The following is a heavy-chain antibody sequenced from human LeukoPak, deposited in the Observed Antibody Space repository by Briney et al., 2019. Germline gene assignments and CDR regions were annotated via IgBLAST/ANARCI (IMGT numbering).Heavy chain of an antibody. CDR2: IIPIFGTA. V-gene: IGHV1-69*13. D-gene: IGHD6-6*01. Sequence: GASVKVSCKASGGTFSSYAISWVRQAPGQGLEWMGGIIPIFGTANYAQKFQGRVTITADESTSTAYMELSSLRSEDTAVYYCGIAARPYYYYYYGMDVWGQGTTVTVSS. CDR1: GGTFSSYA. CDR3: GIAARPYYYYYYGMDV. J-gene: IGHJ6*02.